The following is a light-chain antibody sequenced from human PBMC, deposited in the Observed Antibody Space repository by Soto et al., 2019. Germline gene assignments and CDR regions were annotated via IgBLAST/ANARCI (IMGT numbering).Light chain of an antibody. Sequence: ETVMTQSPATRSLSPGEGATLSCMASQSVRSLLAWYQQKPGQAPRLLIYDASNRETGIPAAFSGSGSGTEFTLTISSLEPEDFAVYYCQQHTNWTLTFGGGTKVDIK. V-gene: IGKV3-11*01. CDR1: QSVRSL. CDR2: DAS. CDR3: QQHTNWTLT. J-gene: IGKJ4*01.